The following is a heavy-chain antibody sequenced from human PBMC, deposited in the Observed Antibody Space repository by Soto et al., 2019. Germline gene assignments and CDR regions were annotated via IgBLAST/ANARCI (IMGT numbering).Heavy chain of an antibody. CDR3: AREYTAWIRAYGLDV. J-gene: IGHJ6*02. V-gene: IGHV3-21*01. CDR1: GFPFSTYS. CDR2: ISSRSDI. D-gene: IGHD1-1*01. Sequence: GGSVRLSCVVSGFPFSTYSINLVRQSPGKGLEWVSSISSRSDIYYADSVKGRFTISRDNAKNSVSLQMNRLRAEDTAVYYCAREYTAWIRAYGLDVWGQGTRVTVSS.